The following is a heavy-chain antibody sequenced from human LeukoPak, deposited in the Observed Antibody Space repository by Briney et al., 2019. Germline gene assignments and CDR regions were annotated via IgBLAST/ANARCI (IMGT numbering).Heavy chain of an antibody. CDR3: ARGKYGDFDS. J-gene: IGHJ4*02. D-gene: IGHD4-17*01. CDR2: INGDGGNT. CDR1: GFTFSGYW. V-gene: IGHV3-74*01. Sequence: GGSLRLSCTASGFTFSGYWTHWVRQAPGTGLVWVSRINGDGGNTGYADSVKGRFTTFRDNAKSTLYLQMNSLRAEDTAVYYCARGKYGDFDSWGQGTLVTVSS.